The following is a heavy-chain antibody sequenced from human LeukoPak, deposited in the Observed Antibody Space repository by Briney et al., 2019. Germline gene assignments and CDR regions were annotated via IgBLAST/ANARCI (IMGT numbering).Heavy chain of an antibody. V-gene: IGHV4-4*09. J-gene: IGHJ4*02. CDR1: GFSISSYY. CDR2: MYPSGSS. D-gene: IGHD2-2*01. Sequence: SETLALTCTVSGFSISSYYWSWIRQPPGKGLEWIGYMYPSGSSNYNPSLKSRVTISVHTSQHQFSLKLASVISPDTAVYYCARSQPAPNQFDYWGQGTLVTVPS. CDR3: ARSQPAPNQFDY.